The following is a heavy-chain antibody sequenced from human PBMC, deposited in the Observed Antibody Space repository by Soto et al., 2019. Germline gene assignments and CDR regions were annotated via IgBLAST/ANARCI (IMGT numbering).Heavy chain of an antibody. D-gene: IGHD5-18*01. V-gene: IGHV1-18*01. CDR1: GYTFTSYG. CDR2: ISAYNGNT. Sequence: ASVKVSCKASGYTFTSYGISWVRQAPGQGLEWMGWISAYNGNTNYAQKLQGRVTMTTDTSTSTAYMELRSLRSDDTAVYYCARVSYSYGYPWGTTDHWFDPWGQGTLVTVSS. CDR3: ARVSYSYGYPWGTTDHWFDP. J-gene: IGHJ5*02.